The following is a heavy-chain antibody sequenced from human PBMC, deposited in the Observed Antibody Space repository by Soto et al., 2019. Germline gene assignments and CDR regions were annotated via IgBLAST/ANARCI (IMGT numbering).Heavy chain of an antibody. CDR1: GFTFSNAW. CDR2: IKSKTDGGTT. V-gene: IGHV3-15*01. CDR3: TTLDTVTTTQPLYYYGMDV. Sequence: PGGSLRLSCAASGFTFSNAWMSWVRQAPGKGLEWVGRIKSKTDGGTTDYAAPVKGRFTISRDDSKNTLYLQMNSLKTEDTAVYYCTTLDTVTTTQPLYYYGMDVWGQGTTVTVSS. J-gene: IGHJ6*02. D-gene: IGHD4-17*01.